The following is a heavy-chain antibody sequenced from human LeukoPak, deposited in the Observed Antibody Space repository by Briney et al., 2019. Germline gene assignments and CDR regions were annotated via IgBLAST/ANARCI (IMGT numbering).Heavy chain of an antibody. J-gene: IGHJ4*01. D-gene: IGHD3-10*01. CDR2: IYNSGTT. CDR3: ASRVYGLGSFNY. V-gene: IGHV4-39*01. CDR1: GDSISSTSYY. Sequence: PSETLSLTCTVSGDSISSTSYYWDWIRQPQGKGLEWIGSIYNSGTTYYNPSLKRRVTISVDTSKNQFSLKVSSVTAADTAVYYCASRVYGLGSFNYWGQGTLVTVSS.